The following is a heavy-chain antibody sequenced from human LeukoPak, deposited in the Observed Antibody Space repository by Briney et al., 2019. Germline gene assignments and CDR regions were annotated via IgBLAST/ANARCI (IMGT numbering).Heavy chain of an antibody. CDR1: GYTFTSYD. V-gene: IGHV1-8*01. D-gene: IGHD4-17*01. Sequence: GASVKVSCTASGYTFTSYDINWVRQATGQGLEWMGWMNPNSGNTGYAQKFQGRVTMTRNTSISTAYMELSSLRSEDTAVYYCARGPSNGDYVYFDYWGQGTLVTVSS. J-gene: IGHJ4*02. CDR2: MNPNSGNT. CDR3: ARGPSNGDYVYFDY.